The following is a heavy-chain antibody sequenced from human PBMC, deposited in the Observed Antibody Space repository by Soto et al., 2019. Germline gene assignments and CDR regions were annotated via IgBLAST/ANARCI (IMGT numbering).Heavy chain of an antibody. D-gene: IGHD3-3*01. Sequence: PSETLSLTCTVSGGSISSYYWSWIRQPAGKGLEWIGRIYTSGSTKYNPSLKSRVTMSVDTSKNQFSLKLSSVTAADTAVYYCARSYDFWSGFHSTTAYYFDYWGQGTLVTVS. V-gene: IGHV4-4*07. CDR2: IYTSGST. J-gene: IGHJ4*02. CDR3: ARSYDFWSGFHSTTAYYFDY. CDR1: GGSISSYY.